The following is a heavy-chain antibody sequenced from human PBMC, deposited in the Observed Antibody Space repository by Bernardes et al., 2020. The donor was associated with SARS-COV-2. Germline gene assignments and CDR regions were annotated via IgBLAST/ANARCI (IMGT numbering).Heavy chain of an antibody. Sequence: ASVKVSCKASGYTFISYGISWVRQAPGQGLEWMGWISAYNGKTNYAQKVQGRVTMTTDTSTSTAYMELRSLRSDDTAVYYCARVPGYCSGGNCLNWFDPWGQGSLVTVSS. J-gene: IGHJ5*02. CDR3: ARVPGYCSGGNCLNWFDP. CDR2: ISAYNGKT. D-gene: IGHD2-15*01. CDR1: GYTFISYG. V-gene: IGHV1-18*01.